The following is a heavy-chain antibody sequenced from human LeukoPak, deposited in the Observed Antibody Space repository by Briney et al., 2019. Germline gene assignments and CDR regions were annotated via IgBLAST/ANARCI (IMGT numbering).Heavy chain of an antibody. CDR1: GFAFSTYA. V-gene: IGHV3-23*01. D-gene: IGHD3-10*01. Sequence: QPGGSLRLSCAASGFAFSTYAMSWVRQAPGKGLEWVSIITDSGGNTYYADSVKGRFTISRDNSKNTLFLQMSSLRVEDTAVYYCAKQGLPMVRGIFINGWFDPWGQGTLVTVPS. CDR2: ITDSGGNT. J-gene: IGHJ5*02. CDR3: AKQGLPMVRGIFINGWFDP.